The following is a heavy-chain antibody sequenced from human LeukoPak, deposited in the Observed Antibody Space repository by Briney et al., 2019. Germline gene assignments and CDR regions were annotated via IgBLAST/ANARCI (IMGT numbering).Heavy chain of an antibody. J-gene: IGHJ4*02. D-gene: IGHD6-13*01. Sequence: SETLSLTCTVSGGSISSSSYYWGWIRQPPGKGLEWIGSIYYSGSTYYNPSLKSRVTISVDTSKNQFSLKLSSVTAADTAVYYCARDPIAAGTKGDYWGQGTLVTVSS. V-gene: IGHV4-39*07. CDR1: GGSISSSSYY. CDR2: IYYSGST. CDR3: ARDPIAAGTKGDY.